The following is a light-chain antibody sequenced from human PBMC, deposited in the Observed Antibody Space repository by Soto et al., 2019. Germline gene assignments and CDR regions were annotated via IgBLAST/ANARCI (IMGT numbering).Light chain of an antibody. CDR3: QQLYGYPLT. V-gene: IGKV1-9*01. CDR1: QAISRA. CDR2: PAS. J-gene: IGKJ4*01. Sequence: IQLTQSPSSLSATVGDRVTITCRASQAISRALAWYQQKPGKAPNLLISPASNLQSGVPSRFSGSGSGTDFTLTINGLQPEDFATYWCQQLYGYPLTFGGGSKVEIK.